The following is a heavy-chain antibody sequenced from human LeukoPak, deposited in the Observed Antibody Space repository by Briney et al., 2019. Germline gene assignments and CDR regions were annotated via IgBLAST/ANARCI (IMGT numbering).Heavy chain of an antibody. Sequence: GGSLRLSCAASGFTFSSYAMSWVRQAPGKGLEWVSAISGSGGSTYYADSVKGRFTISRDNSKNTLYLQMNSLRAEDTAVYYCAKPAHYDILTGYPSPLDYWGQGTLVTVSS. V-gene: IGHV3-23*01. CDR3: AKPAHYDILTGYPSPLDY. D-gene: IGHD3-9*01. CDR2: ISGSGGST. CDR1: GFTFSSYA. J-gene: IGHJ4*02.